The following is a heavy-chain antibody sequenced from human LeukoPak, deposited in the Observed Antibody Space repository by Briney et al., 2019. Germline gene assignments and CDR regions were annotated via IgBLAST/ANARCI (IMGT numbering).Heavy chain of an antibody. V-gene: IGHV2-5*02. Sequence: SGPTLVNPTETLTLTCAFSGFSLSTSGVGVGWIRQPPGKALEWLAVIYGDDDKRYSPSLTSRLTITKDTSKVQVVLTMTNMDPVDTATYYCAHMTDESSYSDSSGLSLDYWGQGTLVTVSS. CDR2: IYGDDDK. J-gene: IGHJ4*02. CDR3: AHMTDESSYSDSSGLSLDY. D-gene: IGHD3-22*01. CDR1: GFSLSTSGVG.